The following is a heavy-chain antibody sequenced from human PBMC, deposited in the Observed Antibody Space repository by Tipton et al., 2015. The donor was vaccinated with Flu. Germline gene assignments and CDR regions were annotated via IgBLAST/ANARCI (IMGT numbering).Heavy chain of an antibody. D-gene: IGHD3-22*01. J-gene: IGHJ4*02. CDR3: ARVLGYYDSSGQPPVEIYYFDY. CDR1: GGSISSGDYY. CDR2: IYYSGST. V-gene: IGHV4-30-4*01. Sequence: TLSLTCTVSGGSISSGDYYWSWIRQPPGKGLEWIGYIYYSGSTYYNPSLKSRVTISVDTSKNQFSLKLSSVTAADTAVYYCARVLGYYDSSGQPPVEIYYFDYWGQGTLVTVSS.